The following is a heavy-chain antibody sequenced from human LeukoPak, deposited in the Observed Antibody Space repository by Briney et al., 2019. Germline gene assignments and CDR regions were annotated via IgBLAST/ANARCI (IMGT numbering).Heavy chain of an antibody. CDR2: IYYSGST. V-gene: IGHV4-39*01. D-gene: IGHD2-2*02. CDR1: GGSISSSSYY. Sequence: SETLYLTCTVSGGSISSSSYYWGWIRQPPGKGLEWIGSIYYSGSTYYNPSLKSRVTISVDTSKNQFSLKLSSVTAADTAVYYCARGVVVPAAIPFLDYWGQGTLVTVSS. CDR3: ARGVVVPAAIPFLDY. J-gene: IGHJ4*02.